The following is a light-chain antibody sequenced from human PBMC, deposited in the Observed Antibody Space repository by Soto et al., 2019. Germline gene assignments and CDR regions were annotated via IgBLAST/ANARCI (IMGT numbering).Light chain of an antibody. CDR2: GAS. V-gene: IGKV3-15*01. J-gene: IGKJ2*01. CDR1: QSVSSN. CDR3: QQYNNWPPRYT. Sequence: EIVMTQSPATLSVSPGERATLSCRASQSVSSNLAWYQQKRGQAPRLLIYGASTRATGIPARFSGSGYGTDFTLTISSLQSEDFAVYYCQQYNNWPPRYTFGQGTKLEIK.